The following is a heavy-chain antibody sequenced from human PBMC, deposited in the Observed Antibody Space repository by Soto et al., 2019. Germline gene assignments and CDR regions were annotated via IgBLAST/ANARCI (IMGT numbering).Heavy chain of an antibody. CDR2: LYFNGGT. V-gene: IGHV4-30-4*01. D-gene: IGHD6-13*01. J-gene: IGHJ5*02. CDR3: ARGIRKYSSWYDPHPWFDA. Sequence: QVQLQESGPGLVKPSQTLSLTCNVSGGPINSPDYYWTWIRQSPGKGLEWIGYLYFNGGTQYNPSLRTPISMPLDKSKKHFSLKMRSVTGADTAVYYCARGIRKYSSWYDPHPWFDAWGQGALVTVSS. CDR1: GGPINSPDYY.